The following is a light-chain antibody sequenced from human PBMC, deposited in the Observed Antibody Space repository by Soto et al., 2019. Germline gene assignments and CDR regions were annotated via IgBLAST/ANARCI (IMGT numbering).Light chain of an antibody. CDR2: EVT. CDR3: SSHTSVNTRV. V-gene: IGLV2-14*01. J-gene: IGLJ1*01. Sequence: QSALTQPASVAGSPGQSIAISCTGNNSEVGTYDYVSWYQQYPDKAPKLIIYEVTQRPSGVSNRFSGSKSGNTASLTISGLQAEDEADYYCSSHTSVNTRVFGTGTKVTVL. CDR1: NSEVGTYDY.